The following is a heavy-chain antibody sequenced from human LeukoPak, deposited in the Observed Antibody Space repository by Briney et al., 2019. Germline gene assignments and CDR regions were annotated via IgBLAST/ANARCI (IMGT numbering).Heavy chain of an antibody. V-gene: IGHV4-30-4*01. Sequence: PSGTLSLTCTVSGGSISSGDYYWSWIRQPPGKGLEWIGYIYYSGSTYYNPSLKSRVTISVGTSKNQFSLKLSSVTAADTAVYYCARGSSAIQLYYFDYWGQGTLVTVSS. D-gene: IGHD2-2*02. CDR2: IYYSGST. CDR3: ARGSSAIQLYYFDY. CDR1: GGSISSGDYY. J-gene: IGHJ4*02.